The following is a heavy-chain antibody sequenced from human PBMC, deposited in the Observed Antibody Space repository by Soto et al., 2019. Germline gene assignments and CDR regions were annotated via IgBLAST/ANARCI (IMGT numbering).Heavy chain of an antibody. CDR2: IFYTGTT. J-gene: IGHJ5*02. D-gene: IGHD2-15*01. V-gene: IGHV4-39*02. Sequence: KTSETLSLTCSVSGGSISYNSYYWGWIRQPPGKGLEWVGGIFYTGTTYYSPSLKDRVTISVDTSKNSFSLNLTSVTAADTAVYFCARLVVVSPVSNAWGQGXLVTISS. CDR3: ARLVVVSPVSNA. CDR1: GGSISYNSYY.